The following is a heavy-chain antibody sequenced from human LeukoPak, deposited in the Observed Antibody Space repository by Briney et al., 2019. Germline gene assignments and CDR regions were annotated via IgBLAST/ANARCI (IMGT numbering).Heavy chain of an antibody. CDR3: AGIVDTTMIISY. V-gene: IGHV1-46*03. D-gene: IGHD5-18*01. Sequence: ASVKVSCKASGYTFTTFYMHWVRQVPGQGLEWMGMINPSGGNTSYAQKFQGRVTMTRDTSTSTVYMELSSLRSDDTAVYYCAGIVDTTMIISYWGQGTLVTVSS. CDR1: GYTFTTFY. CDR2: INPSGGNT. J-gene: IGHJ4*02.